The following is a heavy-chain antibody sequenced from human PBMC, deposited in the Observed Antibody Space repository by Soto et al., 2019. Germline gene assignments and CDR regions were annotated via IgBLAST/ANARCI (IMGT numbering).Heavy chain of an antibody. D-gene: IGHD3-10*01. V-gene: IGHV3-7*01. CDR1: GFTFSSYW. J-gene: IGHJ5*02. Sequence: GGSLRLSCAASGFTFSSYWMSWVRQAPGKGLEWVANIKQDGSEKYYVDSVKGRFTISRDNAKNSLYLQMNSLRAEDTAVYYCARDPHQVFTMVRGAHGWFDPWGQGTLVTVSS. CDR3: ARDPHQVFTMVRGAHGWFDP. CDR2: IKQDGSEK.